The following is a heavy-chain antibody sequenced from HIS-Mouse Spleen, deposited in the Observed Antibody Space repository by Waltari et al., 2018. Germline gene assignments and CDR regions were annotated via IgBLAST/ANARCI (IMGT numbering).Heavy chain of an antibody. Sequence: QVQLVQSGAEVKKPGASVKVSCKASGYTFTGYYMHWVRQAPGQGLEWMGWINPNRGGTNYVQKFQGRGTMTRETSISTAYMELSRLRSDDTAVYYCARDPKLGISRGFDYWGQGTLVTVSS. CDR3: ARDPKLGISRGFDY. J-gene: IGHJ4*02. CDR2: INPNRGGT. D-gene: IGHD7-27*01. CDR1: GYTFTGYY. V-gene: IGHV1-2*02.